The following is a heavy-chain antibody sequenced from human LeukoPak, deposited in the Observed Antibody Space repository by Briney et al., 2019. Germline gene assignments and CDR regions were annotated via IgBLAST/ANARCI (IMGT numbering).Heavy chain of an antibody. V-gene: IGHV4-34*01. CDR3: ARSRFYYGSGSYYTNRPYFDY. CDR2: INHSGST. D-gene: IGHD3-10*01. Sequence: SETLSLTCAVYGGSFSGYYWSWIRQPPGKGLEWIGEINHSGSTNYNPSLKSRVTISVDTSKNQFSLKLSSVTAADTAVYYCARSRFYYGSGSYYTNRPYFDYWGQGTLVTVSS. CDR1: GGSFSGYY. J-gene: IGHJ4*02.